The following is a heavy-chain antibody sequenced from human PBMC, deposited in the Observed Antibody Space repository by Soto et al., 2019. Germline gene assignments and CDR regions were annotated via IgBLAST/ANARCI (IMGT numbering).Heavy chain of an antibody. CDR3: ASPIDGDPGAFDI. J-gene: IGHJ3*02. V-gene: IGHV4-39*01. Sequence: SETLSLTCTVSGGSISSSSYYWGWIRQPPGKGLEWIGSIYYSGSTYYNPSLKSRVTISVDTSKNQFSLKLSSVTAADTAVYYCASPIDGDPGAFDIWGQGTMVTVSS. CDR1: GGSISSSSYY. D-gene: IGHD7-27*01. CDR2: IYYSGST.